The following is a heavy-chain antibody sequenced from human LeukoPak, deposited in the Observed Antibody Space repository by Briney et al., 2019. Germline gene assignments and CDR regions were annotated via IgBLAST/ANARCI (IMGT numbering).Heavy chain of an antibody. CDR1: GLTFSSYE. CDR2: ISSASNMI. J-gene: IGHJ4*02. Sequence: GGSLRLSCAASGLTFSSYEMNWVRQAPGEGLEWISYISSASNMIYYAESVKGRFTISRDNAKNSLYLQMNSLRAEETAVYYCATASGSWYRYYFDSWGQGILVTVSS. V-gene: IGHV3-48*03. D-gene: IGHD6-13*01. CDR3: ATASGSWYRYYFDS.